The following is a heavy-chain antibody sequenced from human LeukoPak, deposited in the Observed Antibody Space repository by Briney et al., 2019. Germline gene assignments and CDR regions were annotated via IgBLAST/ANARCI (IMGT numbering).Heavy chain of an antibody. J-gene: IGHJ4*02. CDR1: GFTFSSHA. Sequence: GGSLRLSCGASGFTFSSHAMTWVRQAPGKGLEWVSAISISGDTTYYADAVKGRFTISRDNSKNTVYLQMNSLRAEDTTVYYCANEIRPNDYWGQGTLVTVSS. D-gene: IGHD4-17*01. CDR2: ISISGDTT. V-gene: IGHV3-23*01. CDR3: ANEIRPNDY.